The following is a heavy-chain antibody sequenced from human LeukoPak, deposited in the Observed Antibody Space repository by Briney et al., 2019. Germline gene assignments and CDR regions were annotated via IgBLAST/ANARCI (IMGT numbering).Heavy chain of an antibody. V-gene: IGHV4-34*01. CDR2: INHSGST. J-gene: IGHJ6*02. D-gene: IGHD1-26*01. CDR3: ARRTGVVGVQGWGYRMDV. Sequence: PSETLSLTCAVYGGSFSGYYWSWMRQPPGKGLEGIGEINHSGSTDYNPSLKSRVTISVDTSKNQFSLKLSSVTAADTAVYYCARRTGVVGVQGWGYRMDVWGQGTTVTVSS. CDR1: GGSFSGYY.